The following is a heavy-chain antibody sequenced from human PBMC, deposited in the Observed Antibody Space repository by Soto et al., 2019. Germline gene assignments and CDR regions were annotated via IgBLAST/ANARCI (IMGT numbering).Heavy chain of an antibody. CDR3: ARARATMAAAAIFDC. D-gene: IGHD6-13*01. CDR2: VYRTGST. V-gene: IGHV4-4*02. Sequence: QVQLQESGPGLVKPSGTLSLTCAVSGGSISTSNWWSWVRQPPGKGLEWIGEVYRTGSTNYNPSLGSRQTISAAKAKNQSSLKLTSVTAADTAVYYCARARATMAAAAIFDCWGQGTLVTVSS. J-gene: IGHJ4*02. CDR1: GGSISTSNW.